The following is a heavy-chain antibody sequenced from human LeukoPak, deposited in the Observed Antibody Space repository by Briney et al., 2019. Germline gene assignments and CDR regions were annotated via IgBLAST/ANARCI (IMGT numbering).Heavy chain of an antibody. CDR1: GFTFNSYG. V-gene: IGHV3-30*02. D-gene: IGHD1-26*01. CDR3: AKGSGREASYFYYYMDV. CDR2: IRYDGSSK. Sequence: GGSLRLSCAASGFTFNSYGIHWVRQAPGKGLEWVAFIRYDGSSKYYVDSVKGRFTISRDNSKNTLYLQMNSLRAEDTAVYFCAKGSGREASYFYYYMDVWGKGTTVTISS. J-gene: IGHJ6*03.